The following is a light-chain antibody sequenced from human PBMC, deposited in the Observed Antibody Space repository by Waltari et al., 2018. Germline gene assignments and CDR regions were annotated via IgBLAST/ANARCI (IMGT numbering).Light chain of an antibody. V-gene: IGLV3-21*02. CDR2: DDN. CDR3: QGWDNFIDHPV. Sequence: SIILTQPPSLSVAPGQTARIACGGHNIGTYSAHGYQQKPAQAPILVIYDDNDRPSGIPERFSGSTSGNTATLTIRRVDPGDEAAYYCQGWDNFIDHPVFGGGTKLTVL. CDR1: NIGTYS. J-gene: IGLJ2*01.